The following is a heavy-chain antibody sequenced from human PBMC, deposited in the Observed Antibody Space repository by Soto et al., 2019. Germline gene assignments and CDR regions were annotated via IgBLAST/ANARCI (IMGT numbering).Heavy chain of an antibody. CDR3: ARDLGDSSSWYRGSDWFDP. V-gene: IGHV1-69*06. CDR1: GGTFSSYA. Sequence: SVKVSCKASGGTFSSYAISWVRQAPGQGLEWMRGIIPIFGTANYAQKFQGRVTITADKSTSTAYVELSSLRSEDTAVYYCARDLGDSSSWYRGSDWFDPWGQGTLVTVSS. J-gene: IGHJ5*02. D-gene: IGHD6-13*01. CDR2: IIPIFGTA.